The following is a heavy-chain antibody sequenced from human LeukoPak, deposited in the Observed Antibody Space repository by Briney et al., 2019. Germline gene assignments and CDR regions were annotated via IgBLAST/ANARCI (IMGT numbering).Heavy chain of an antibody. CDR3: ARSSPRDYDILTGRRLQYYYYYYMDV. CDR1: GGSISSYY. Sequence: SETLSLTCTVSGGSISSYYWSWIRQPPGKGLEWIGYIYYSGSTNYNPSLKSRVTISVDTSKNQFSLKLSSVTAADTAVYYCARSSPRDYDILTGRRLQYYYYYYMDVWGKGTTVTVSS. D-gene: IGHD3-9*01. J-gene: IGHJ6*03. V-gene: IGHV4-59*01. CDR2: IYYSGST.